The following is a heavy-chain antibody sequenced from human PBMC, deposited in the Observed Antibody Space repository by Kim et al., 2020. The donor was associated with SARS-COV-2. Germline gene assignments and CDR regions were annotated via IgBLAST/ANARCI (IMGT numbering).Heavy chain of an antibody. J-gene: IGHJ4*02. Sequence: YANPGKGRFTLSRDNAKNSLYLQMTSLRAEDTAVYYCARGHCSGGSCYPVWGQGTLVTVSS. V-gene: IGHV3-11*04. CDR3: ARGHCSGGSCYPV. D-gene: IGHD2-15*01.